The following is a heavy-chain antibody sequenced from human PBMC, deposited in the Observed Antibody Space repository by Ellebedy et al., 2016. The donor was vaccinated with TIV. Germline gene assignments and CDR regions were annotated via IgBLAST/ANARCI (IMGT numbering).Heavy chain of an antibody. CDR3: ARDNYLGFGKSFHFDH. V-gene: IGHV1-2*02. CDR1: GYTFTAYY. Sequence: ASVKVSCKASGYTFTAYYMHWVRQAPGQGLEWMGWMNPNSGDMNYAQKFQGRVTMTRDTSISTAYMELSSLTSDDTAVYYCARDNYLGFGKSFHFDHWGQGTPVTVSS. D-gene: IGHD4-11*01. J-gene: IGHJ4*02. CDR2: MNPNSGDM.